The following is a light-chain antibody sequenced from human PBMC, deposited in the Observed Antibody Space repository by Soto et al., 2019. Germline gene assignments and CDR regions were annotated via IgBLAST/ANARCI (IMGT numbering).Light chain of an antibody. CDR3: SSYAGSNNLV. V-gene: IGLV2-8*01. Sequence: QSALTKPPSASGSPGQSVTISCTGTSSDVGGYNYVSWYQQHPGKAPKLMIYEVSKRPSGVPDRFSGSKSGNTASLTVSGLQAGDEADYYCSSYAGSNNLVFGGGTKLTVL. CDR1: SSDVGGYNY. CDR2: EVS. J-gene: IGLJ2*01.